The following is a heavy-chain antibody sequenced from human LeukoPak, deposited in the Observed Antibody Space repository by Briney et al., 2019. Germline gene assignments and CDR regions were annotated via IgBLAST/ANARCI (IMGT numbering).Heavy chain of an antibody. V-gene: IGHV1-46*01. J-gene: IGHJ4*02. D-gene: IGHD6-13*01. CDR3: ATGAAAGALFNY. CDR2: FNPSGGST. Sequence: GASVKVSCKASGYTFTSSYIHWVRQAPGQGLEWMGIFNPSGGSTAYAQKFQGRVTMTRDTSTSTGYMELSSLRFEDTAIYYCATGAAAGALFNYWGQGTLVTVSS. CDR1: GYTFTSSY.